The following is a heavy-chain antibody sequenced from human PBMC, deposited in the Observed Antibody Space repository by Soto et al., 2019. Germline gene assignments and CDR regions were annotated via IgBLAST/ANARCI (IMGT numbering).Heavy chain of an antibody. V-gene: IGHV1-46*01. CDR1: GYTFTSYY. J-gene: IGHJ6*02. CDR2: INPTDNRK. CDR3: AREAQTYSGMDV. Sequence: QVHLEQSGAEMRKPGASVKVSCKASGYTFTSYYIHWVRQAPGQGLEWLGVINPTDNRKTYAQIFQGRVPMTRDTSTSTVYMELRSLRSDDTAIYYCAREAQTYSGMDVWGQGTTVTVSS.